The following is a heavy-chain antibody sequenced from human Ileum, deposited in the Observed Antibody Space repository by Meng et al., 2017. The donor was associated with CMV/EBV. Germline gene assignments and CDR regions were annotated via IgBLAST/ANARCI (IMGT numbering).Heavy chain of an antibody. J-gene: IGHJ4*02. Sequence: GESLKISCAASGFSFSNYAMTWVRQAPGKGLEWVSGFGANGDYINYADSVRGRFTISRDNSKNTMYLQMNNLRAEDTALYYCAKVSTFAYGPGSYFDHWGQGTPVTVSS. V-gene: IGHV3-23*01. CDR1: GFSFSNYA. CDR3: AKVSTFAYGPGSYFDH. CDR2: FGANGDYI. D-gene: IGHD3-10*01.